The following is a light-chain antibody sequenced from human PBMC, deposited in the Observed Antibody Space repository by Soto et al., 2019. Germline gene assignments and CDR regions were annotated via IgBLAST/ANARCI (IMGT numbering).Light chain of an antibody. J-gene: IGLJ2*01. V-gene: IGLV1-44*01. Sequence: QAVLIQPPSASGTPGQRVTISCSGASSNIGSNTVNWYQQLPGTAPKVLIYTDNQRPSGVPDRFSGSKSGTSASLAISGLQSEDEADYYCGTWDDSLNGVVFGGGTKLTVL. CDR1: SSNIGSNT. CDR2: TDN. CDR3: GTWDDSLNGVV.